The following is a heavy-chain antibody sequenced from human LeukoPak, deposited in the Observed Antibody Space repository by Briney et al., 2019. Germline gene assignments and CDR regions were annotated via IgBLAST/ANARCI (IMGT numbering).Heavy chain of an antibody. Sequence: SETLSLTCTVSGGSSSSYYWSWIRQPAGKGLEWIGRIYSSGTTNYNPSLKSRVTMSVDTSKYQISLKLSSVTAADTAVYYCARSYDSSGYHNRALDYWGQGTLVTVSS. CDR2: IYSSGTT. CDR3: ARSYDSSGYHNRALDY. D-gene: IGHD3-22*01. CDR1: GGSSSSYY. V-gene: IGHV4-4*07. J-gene: IGHJ4*02.